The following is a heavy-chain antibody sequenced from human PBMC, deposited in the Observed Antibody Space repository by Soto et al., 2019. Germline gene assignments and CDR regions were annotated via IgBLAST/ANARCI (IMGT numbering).Heavy chain of an antibody. V-gene: IGHV3-23*01. CDR3: AKWDGDGDH. CDR1: GFTFSSNS. CDR2: ISIGGDKT. D-gene: IGHD1-26*01. J-gene: IGHJ5*02. Sequence: EVQLLESGGDLIQPGGSLRLSCAASGFTFSSNSFTWVRQAPGKGLEYVSGISIGGDKTWHADSVKARSTVSRDNSKNTVYLQMTSLRVDDTAVYYGAKWDGDGDHWGQGTLVTVSS.